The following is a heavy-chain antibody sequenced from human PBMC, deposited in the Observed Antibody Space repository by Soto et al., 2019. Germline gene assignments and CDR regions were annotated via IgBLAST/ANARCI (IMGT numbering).Heavy chain of an antibody. J-gene: IGHJ6*02. Sequence: PSETLSLTCAVSGGSISSGGYSWSWIRQPPGKGLEWIGYIYHSGSTYYNPSLKSRVTISVDRSKNQFSLKLSSVTAADTAVYYCARDSHYYYGMDVWGQGTTVTVSS. CDR1: GGSISSGGYS. CDR2: IYHSGST. CDR3: ARDSHYYYGMDV. V-gene: IGHV4-30-2*01.